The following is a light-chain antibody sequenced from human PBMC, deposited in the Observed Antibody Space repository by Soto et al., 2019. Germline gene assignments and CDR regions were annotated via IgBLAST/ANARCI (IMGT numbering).Light chain of an antibody. CDR3: QQSYSILPFT. Sequence: DIQVTQSPSSLSASVGDRVTISCRASQKISRYLNWYQQKPGEAPKLLIYAASGLQNGVPSRFSGSGSGTDFTLTISSLQPEDFATYFGQQSYSILPFTFGGGTKVEIK. J-gene: IGKJ4*01. CDR2: AAS. CDR1: QKISRY. V-gene: IGKV1-39*01.